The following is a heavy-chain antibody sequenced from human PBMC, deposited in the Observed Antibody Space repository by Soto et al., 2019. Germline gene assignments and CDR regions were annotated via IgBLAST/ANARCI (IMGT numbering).Heavy chain of an antibody. V-gene: IGHV1-69*04. D-gene: IGHD2-2*01. CDR2: IIPILGIA. J-gene: IGHJ4*02. CDR3: ARDPSPYCSSTSCYEY. CDR1: GGTFSSYT. Sequence: ASVKVSCKASGGTFSSYTISWVRQAPGQVLEWMGRIIPILGIANYAQKFQGRVTITADKSTSTAYMELSSLRSEDTAVYYCARDPSPYCSSTSCYEYWGQGTLVTVSS.